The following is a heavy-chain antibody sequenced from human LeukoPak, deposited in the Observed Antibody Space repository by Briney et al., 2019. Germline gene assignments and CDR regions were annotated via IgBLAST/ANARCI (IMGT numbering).Heavy chain of an antibody. CDR2: ISSSGGTR. V-gene: IGHV3-48*04. CDR1: RFTFSSYS. Sequence: PGGSLRLSCAASRFTFSSYSMNWVRQAPGKGLEWVSYISSSGGTRYYADSVKGRFTISRDNAKNSLFLQMTSLRAEDTAVYYRVRDQGSGWYVPTAIDYWGQGTLVTVSS. D-gene: IGHD6-19*01. CDR3: VRDQGSGWYVPTAIDY. J-gene: IGHJ4*02.